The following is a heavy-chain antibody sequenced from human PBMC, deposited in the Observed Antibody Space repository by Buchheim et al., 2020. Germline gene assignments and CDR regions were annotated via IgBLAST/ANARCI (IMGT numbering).Heavy chain of an antibody. Sequence: QVQLVESGGGVVQPGRSLRLSCAASGFTFSSYGMHWVRQAPGKGLERVAVISYDGSNKYYADSVKGRFTISRDNSKNTLYLQMNSLRAEDTAVYYCAKEGDYGVHFDYWGQGTL. CDR3: AKEGDYGVHFDY. D-gene: IGHD3-16*01. CDR1: GFTFSSYG. J-gene: IGHJ4*02. CDR2: ISYDGSNK. V-gene: IGHV3-30*18.